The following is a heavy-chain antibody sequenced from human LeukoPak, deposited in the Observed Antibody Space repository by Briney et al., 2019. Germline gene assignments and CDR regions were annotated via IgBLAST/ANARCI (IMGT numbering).Heavy chain of an antibody. D-gene: IGHD6-19*01. V-gene: IGHV4-34*01. CDR2: INHSGST. CDR1: GDSINNYY. J-gene: IGHJ2*01. CDR3: ARGPPGSWLVMGYTHWYFDL. Sequence: SETLSLTCTVSGDSINNYYWSWIRQTPGKGLEWIGEINHSGSTNYNPSLKSRVTISVDTSKNQFSLKLSSVTAADTAVYYCARGPPGSWLVMGYTHWYFDLWGRGTLVTVSS.